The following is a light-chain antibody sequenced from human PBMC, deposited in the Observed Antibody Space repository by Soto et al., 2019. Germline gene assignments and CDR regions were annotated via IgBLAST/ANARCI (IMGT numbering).Light chain of an antibody. CDR2: DAF. CDR1: ETIRNL. Sequence: IVWTKSPASLSLKPGERATLSCMARETIRNLLAWYQQRPGQAPRLLIYDAFSRAPGIPARFSGGGSGTDFTLTICSLEPEDFVVYYCQQRHTWPITFGQGTLLEIK. J-gene: IGKJ5*01. CDR3: QQRHTWPIT. V-gene: IGKV3-11*01.